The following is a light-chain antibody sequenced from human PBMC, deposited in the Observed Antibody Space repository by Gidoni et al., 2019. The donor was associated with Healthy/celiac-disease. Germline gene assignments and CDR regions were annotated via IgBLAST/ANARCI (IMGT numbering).Light chain of an antibody. CDR2: QDS. V-gene: IGLV3-1*01. CDR1: KLGDKY. J-gene: IGLJ3*02. CDR3: QAWDSDWV. Sequence: SYELTQPPSVSVSPGQTASITCSGDKLGDKYACWYQQKPGQSPVLVIYQDSKRPSGIPARFSGSNSGNTATLTISGTQAMDEADYYCQAWDSDWVFGGGTKLTVL.